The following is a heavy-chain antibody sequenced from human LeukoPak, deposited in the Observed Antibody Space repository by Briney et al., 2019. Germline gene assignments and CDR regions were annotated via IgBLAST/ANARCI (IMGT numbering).Heavy chain of an antibody. CDR3: ARSLTSNTYCGGDCYFDN. V-gene: IGHV5-51*01. CDR2: IYPGDSDT. D-gene: IGHD2-21*02. CDR1: GYSFTTYW. Sequence: GESLKISCKGSGYSFTTYWIGWVRQMPGQGLEWVGIIYPGDSDTRYSPSFQGQATISADKSISTAYLQWSSLKASDTAMYYCARSLTSNTYCGGDCYFDNWGQGTLVTVSS. J-gene: IGHJ4*02.